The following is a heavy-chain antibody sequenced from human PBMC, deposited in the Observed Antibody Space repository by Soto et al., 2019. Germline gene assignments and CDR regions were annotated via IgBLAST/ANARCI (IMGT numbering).Heavy chain of an antibody. V-gene: IGHV4-59*01. CDR3: AREWPGPEGPEAVRDDDYGLDV. CDR1: GGSTRSYY. D-gene: IGHD1-1*01. J-gene: IGHJ6*02. Sequence: PSETLALTCPVSGGSTRSYYWSWIRQPPGQGLEWIGDIYYSGSTNYNPSLQSRVNISVDTSKNQFSLKLSSVTAADTAVYYCAREWPGPEGPEAVRDDDYGLDVWGQGTTVTVSS. CDR2: IYYSGST.